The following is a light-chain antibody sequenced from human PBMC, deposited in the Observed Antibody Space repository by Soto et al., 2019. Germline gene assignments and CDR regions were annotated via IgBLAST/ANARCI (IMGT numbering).Light chain of an antibody. J-gene: IGKJ1*01. CDR2: DAS. CDR1: QSVSSSY. V-gene: IGKV3-20*01. CDR3: QLYGRSPRT. Sequence: ELVLTQSTGTLSLSPGERATLSCRASQSVSSSYLAWYQQKPGQAPMLLMYDASSRATGIPDRFSRSGSGTDFTLTFSRLEPEDFAVYFCQLYGRSPRTFGQGTKVEIE.